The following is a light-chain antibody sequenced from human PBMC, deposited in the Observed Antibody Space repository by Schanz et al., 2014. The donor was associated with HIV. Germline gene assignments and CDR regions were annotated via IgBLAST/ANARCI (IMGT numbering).Light chain of an antibody. V-gene: IGKV1-39*01. CDR3: FQDYNSSFT. Sequence: DVQMTQSPSSLSASVGDRVTITCRASQSISTFLNWYQQKPGKAPKLLIHAASSLQSGVPSRFSGSGSGTDFTLTISSLQPEDFATYYCFQDYNSSFTFGQGTKLEIK. J-gene: IGKJ2*01. CDR1: QSISTF. CDR2: AAS.